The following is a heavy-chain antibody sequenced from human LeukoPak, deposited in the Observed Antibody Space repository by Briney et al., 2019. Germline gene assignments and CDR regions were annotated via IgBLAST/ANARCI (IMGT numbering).Heavy chain of an antibody. D-gene: IGHD2-15*01. CDR3: ARDYTYCSGSRCYDRFDY. V-gene: IGHV3-21*01. J-gene: IGHJ4*02. CDR1: GFTFSSYS. CDR2: ISSSSSYI. Sequence: GGSLRLSCAASGFTFSSYSMNWVRQAPGKGLEWVSSISSSSSYIYYADSVKGRLTIFRDNAKNSLYLQMNSLRAEDTAVYYCARDYTYCSGSRCYDRFDYWGQGIRVTVSS.